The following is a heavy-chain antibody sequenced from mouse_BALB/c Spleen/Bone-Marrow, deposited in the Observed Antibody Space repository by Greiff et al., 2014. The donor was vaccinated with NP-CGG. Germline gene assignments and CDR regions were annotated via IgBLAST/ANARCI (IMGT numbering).Heavy chain of an antibody. J-gene: IGHJ2*01. CDR1: GYTFSSYW. CDR2: ILPGSGST. V-gene: IGHV1-9*01. Sequence: VVESGASVKISCKATGYTFSSYWIEWVKQRPGHGLEWIGEILPGSGSTNYNEKFKGKATFTADTSSNTAYMQLSSLTSEDSAVYYCARRVTTANYWGQGTTLTVSS. CDR3: ARRVTTANY. D-gene: IGHD1-2*01.